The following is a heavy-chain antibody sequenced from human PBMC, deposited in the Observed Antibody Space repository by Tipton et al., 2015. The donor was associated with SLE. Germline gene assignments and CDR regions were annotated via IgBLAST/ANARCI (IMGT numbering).Heavy chain of an antibody. D-gene: IGHD4-11*01. CDR3: AKDFTPGEDSDSSFDY. Sequence: SLRLSCAASGFNYDNYGMHWVRQVPGKGLEWVSGTNWKSGIIGYGDSVKGRFTISRDNAKNSLYLQMNSLKVEDTALYFCAKDFTPGEDSDSSFDYWGQGTLVTVSS. V-gene: IGHV3-9*01. CDR1: GFNYDNYG. CDR2: TNWKSGII. J-gene: IGHJ4*02.